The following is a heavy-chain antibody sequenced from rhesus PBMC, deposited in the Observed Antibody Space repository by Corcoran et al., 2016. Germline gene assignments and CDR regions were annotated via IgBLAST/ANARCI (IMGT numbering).Heavy chain of an antibody. CDR1: GGSISSSNW. Sequence: QVQLQESGPGLVKPSETLYLTCAVSGGSISSSNWWSWIRQHPGKGLEWIGGIYSNSEKTNYNPSLKRRITISKDTSKNQFSLKRSSVTAADTAVYYCARDPSWGYFDYWGQGVLVTVSS. J-gene: IGHJ4*01. CDR2: IYSNSEKT. V-gene: IGHV4S18*01. D-gene: IGHD3-34*01. CDR3: ARDPSWGYFDY.